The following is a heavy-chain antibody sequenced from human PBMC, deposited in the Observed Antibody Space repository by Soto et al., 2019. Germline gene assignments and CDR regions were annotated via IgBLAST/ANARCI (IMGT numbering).Heavy chain of an antibody. V-gene: IGHV1-69*06. CDR2: IIPIFGTA. CDR1: GGTFSSYA. CDR3: AGGGEAVTGTVRGGYFDY. D-gene: IGHD1-20*01. J-gene: IGHJ4*02. Sequence: QVQLVQSGAEVKKPGSSVKVSCKASGGTFSSYAISWVRQAPGQGLEWMGGIIPIFGTANYAQKLQGRVTITATKATSTGYMELGSRRSEDTAVYYCAGGGEAVTGTVRGGYFDYWGQGTLVTVSS.